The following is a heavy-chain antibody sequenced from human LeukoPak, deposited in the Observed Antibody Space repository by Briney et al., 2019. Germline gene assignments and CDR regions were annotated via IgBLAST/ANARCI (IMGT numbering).Heavy chain of an antibody. Sequence: GGSLRLSCAASGFAFSSYSMNRVRQAPGKGLEWVACVSSSSSYIYYVDSVKGRFTISRDNAKNSLYLQMNSLRAEDTAVYYCARTGRQYESSAYYFDYWGQGTLVTVSS. CDR2: VSSSSSYI. CDR1: GFAFSSYS. CDR3: ARTGRQYESSAYYFDY. D-gene: IGHD3-22*01. J-gene: IGHJ4*02. V-gene: IGHV3-21*01.